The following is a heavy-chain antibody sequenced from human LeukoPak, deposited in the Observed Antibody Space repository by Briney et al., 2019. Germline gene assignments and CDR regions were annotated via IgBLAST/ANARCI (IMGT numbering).Heavy chain of an antibody. CDR2: IYTSGST. CDR1: GGSISSGSYY. Sequence: SQTLSLTCTVSGGSISSGSYYWSWIRQPAGKGLEWIGRIYTSGSTNYNPSLKSRVTISVDTSKNQFSLKLSSVTAADTAVYYCARVRAVAGPFDYWGQGTLVTVSS. V-gene: IGHV4-61*02. D-gene: IGHD6-19*01. CDR3: ARVRAVAGPFDY. J-gene: IGHJ4*02.